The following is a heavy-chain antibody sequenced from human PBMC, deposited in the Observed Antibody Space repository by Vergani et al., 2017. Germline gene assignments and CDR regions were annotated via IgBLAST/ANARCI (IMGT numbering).Heavy chain of an antibody. V-gene: IGHV5-51*01. Sequence: EVELVQSGPEMRKPGESLKISCKGSEYSFGNYWIGWVRQMPGKGLEWMGIIYPADSDTRYSPSFQGQVTITADKSISTAFLQWDSLKASATAVYYCARHTTYTDYWGQGTLGTVSS. D-gene: IGHD1-1*01. J-gene: IGHJ4*02. CDR3: ARHTTYTDY. CDR2: IYPADSDT. CDR1: EYSFGNYW.